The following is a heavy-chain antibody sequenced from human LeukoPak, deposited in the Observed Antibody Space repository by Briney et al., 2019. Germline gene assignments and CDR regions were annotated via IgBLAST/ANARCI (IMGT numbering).Heavy chain of an antibody. CDR3: ARQRDSRRSFDY. CDR2: LYYSANT. D-gene: IGHD1-26*01. CDR1: GGSISSYF. V-gene: IGHV4-59*08. J-gene: IGHJ4*02. Sequence: PSETLSLTCTVSGGSISSYFWSWIRQPPGKGLEWIGYLYYSANTKYNPSLKSRVTISVDTSENQLSLKLSSVTAADTAVYYCARQRDSRRSFDYWGQGNLVTVSS.